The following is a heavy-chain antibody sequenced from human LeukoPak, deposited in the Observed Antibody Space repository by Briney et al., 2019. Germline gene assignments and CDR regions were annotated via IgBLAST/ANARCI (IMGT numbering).Heavy chain of an antibody. J-gene: IGHJ4*02. CDR1: GFTFSRYG. V-gene: IGHV3-23*01. D-gene: IGHD5-24*01. CDR3: AKRSELNYFDY. Sequence: PGGSLRLSCAGSGFTFSRYGMNWVRQAPGKGLEWVSIISRSGGTTYCSDSVKGRFTISRDNSKNTMNLQMSGLRAEDTALYYCAKRSELNYFDYWGGGNPFTLSS. CDR2: ISRSGGTT.